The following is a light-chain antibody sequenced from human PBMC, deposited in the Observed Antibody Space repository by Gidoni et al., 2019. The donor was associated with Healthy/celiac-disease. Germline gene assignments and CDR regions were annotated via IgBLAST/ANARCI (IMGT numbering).Light chain of an antibody. CDR3: QQRSNWL. CDR2: DAS. V-gene: IGKV3-11*01. J-gene: IGKJ4*01. CDR1: QSVSSY. Sequence: EIVLTQSPATLSLSPGERATRSCRASQSVSSYLAWYPQKPGQAPRLRIYDASNRATGIPARFSGSGSWTDFTLTISSLEPEDFAVYYCQQRSNWLFGGGTKVEIK.